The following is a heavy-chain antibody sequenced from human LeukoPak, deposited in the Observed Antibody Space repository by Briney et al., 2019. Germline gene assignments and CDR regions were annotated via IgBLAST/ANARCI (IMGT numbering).Heavy chain of an antibody. V-gene: IGHV1-18*01. CDR1: GYTFTSYG. J-gene: IGHJ6*03. CDR3: AREYYGSGSYYNVFHYYYMDV. CDR2: ISAYNGNT. D-gene: IGHD3-10*01. Sequence: ASVKVSCKASGYTFTSYGISWVRQAPGQGLEWTGWISAYNGNTNYAQKLQGRVTMTTDTSTSTDYMELRSLRSDDTAVYYCAREYYGSGSYYNVFHYYYMDVWGKGTTVTISS.